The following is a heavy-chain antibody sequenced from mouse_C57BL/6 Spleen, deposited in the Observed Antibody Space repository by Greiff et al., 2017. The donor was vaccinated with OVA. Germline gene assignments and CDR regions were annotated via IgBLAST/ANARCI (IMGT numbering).Heavy chain of an antibody. V-gene: IGHV1-81*01. J-gene: IGHJ3*01. Sequence: QVQLQQSGAELARPGASVKLSCKASGYTFTSYGISWVKQRTGQGLEWIGEIYPRSGNTYYNEKFKGKATLTADKSSSTAYMELRSLTSEDSAVYFCAREGLGRGCAYWGQGTLVTVSA. D-gene: IGHD4-1*01. CDR3: AREGLGRGCAY. CDR2: IYPRSGNT. CDR1: GYTFTSYG.